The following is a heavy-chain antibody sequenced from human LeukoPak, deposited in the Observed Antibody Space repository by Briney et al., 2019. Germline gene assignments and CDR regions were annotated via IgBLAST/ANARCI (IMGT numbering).Heavy chain of an antibody. CDR1: GFTFDDYA. Sequence: GGSLRLSCAASGFTFDDYAMHWVRQAPGKGLVWVSRITSDGSDTTYADSVKGRFTVSRDNAKNTLYLQMHSLRAEDTAVYYCARDGGDRRLGAFDIWGQGTMVTVSS. V-gene: IGHV3-74*01. CDR2: ITSDGSDT. D-gene: IGHD3-16*01. J-gene: IGHJ3*02. CDR3: ARDGGDRRLGAFDI.